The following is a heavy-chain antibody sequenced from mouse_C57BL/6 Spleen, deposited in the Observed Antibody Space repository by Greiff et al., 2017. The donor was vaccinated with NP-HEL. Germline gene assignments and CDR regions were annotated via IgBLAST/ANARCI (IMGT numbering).Heavy chain of an antibody. CDR3: ARGDYGSDAMDY. V-gene: IGHV3-6*01. Sequence: VQLKESGPGLVKPSQSLSLTCSVTGYSITSGYYWNWIRQFPGNKLEWMGYISYDGSNNYNPSLKNRISITRDTSKNQFFLKLNSVTTEDTATYYCARGDYGSDAMDYWGQGTSVTVSS. D-gene: IGHD1-1*01. CDR1: GYSITSGYY. J-gene: IGHJ4*01. CDR2: ISYDGSN.